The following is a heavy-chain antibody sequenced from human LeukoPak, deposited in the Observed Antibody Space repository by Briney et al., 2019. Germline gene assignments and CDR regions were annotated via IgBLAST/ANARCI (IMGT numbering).Heavy chain of an antibody. J-gene: IGHJ4*02. CDR2: IYSGGST. V-gene: IGHV3-53*01. D-gene: IGHD6-13*01. Sequence: GGPLRLSCAASGFTVSSNYMSWVRQAPGKGLEWVSVIYSGGSTYYADSVKGRFTISRDNSKNTLYLQMNSLRAEDTAVYYCAIVIAAAGLFDYWGQGTLVTVSS. CDR3: AIVIAAAGLFDY. CDR1: GFTVSSNY.